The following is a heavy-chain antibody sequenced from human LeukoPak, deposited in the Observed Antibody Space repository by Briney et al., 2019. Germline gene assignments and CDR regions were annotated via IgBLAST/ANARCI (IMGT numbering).Heavy chain of an antibody. CDR3: ARDRPMIVEYAFDI. D-gene: IGHD3-22*01. Sequence: SETLSLTCTVSGGSISSYYWSWIRQPPGKGVEWIGYIYYSGSTNYNPSLKSRVTISVDTSKNQFSLKLSSVTAADTAVYYCARDRPMIVEYAFDIWGQGTMVTVSS. CDR1: GGSISSYY. V-gene: IGHV4-59*01. CDR2: IYYSGST. J-gene: IGHJ3*02.